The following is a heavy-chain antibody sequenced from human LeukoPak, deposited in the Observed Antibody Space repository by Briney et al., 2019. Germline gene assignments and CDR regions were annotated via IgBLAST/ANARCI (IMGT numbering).Heavy chain of an antibody. Sequence: SSETLSLTCPVSGDSVSSYYWSWIRQPAGKGLEWIGCISPSGSTNYNPSLQSRVTMSVDTSGNQLSLKLSSVTAADTAVYYCARGSYYGSGSTRAAFDIWGQGTMVTVSS. D-gene: IGHD3-10*01. J-gene: IGHJ3*02. CDR3: ARGSYYGSGSTRAAFDI. V-gene: IGHV4-4*07. CDR1: GDSVSSYY. CDR2: ISPSGST.